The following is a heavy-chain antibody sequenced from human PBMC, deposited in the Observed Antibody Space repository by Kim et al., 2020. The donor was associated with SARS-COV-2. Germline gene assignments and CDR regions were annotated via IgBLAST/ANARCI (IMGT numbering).Heavy chain of an antibody. CDR3: ARYDF. V-gene: IGHV4-34*01. D-gene: IGHD3-3*01. J-gene: IGHJ4*02. CDR2: IDHSGSA. Sequence: IDHSGSANYHPSLKSRVNISADTSNNQFSLKMNSVTAADTAIYYCARYDFWSRGTLVTVSS.